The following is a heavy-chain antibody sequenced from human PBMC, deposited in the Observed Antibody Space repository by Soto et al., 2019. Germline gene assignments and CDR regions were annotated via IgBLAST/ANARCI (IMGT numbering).Heavy chain of an antibody. CDR2: IYYSGST. D-gene: IGHD2-2*01. CDR1: GGAVSSSSYY. J-gene: IGHJ6*02. CDR3: ARGYCISTSCYAGDYGMDV. V-gene: IGHV4-61*01. Sequence: QVQLQESGPGLVKPSETLSLTCTVSGGAVSSSSYYWSWIRQPPGKGLEWIGYIYYSGSTKYSPSXXSRVTRSVDTXXNXLXXKLNSVTAADTAVYYCARGYCISTSCYAGDYGMDVWGQGTTVTVSS.